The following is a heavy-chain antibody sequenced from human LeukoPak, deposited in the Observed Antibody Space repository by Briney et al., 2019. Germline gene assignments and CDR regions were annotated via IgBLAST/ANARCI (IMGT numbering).Heavy chain of an antibody. V-gene: IGHV4-59*08. D-gene: IGHD6-25*01. CDR1: GGSISSYY. CDR3: ARGGSSELDY. Sequence: PSETLSLTCTVSGGSISSYYWSWIRQPPAKGLEWIGYIYYSGSTNYNPSLKSRVTISVDTSKNQFSLKLSSVTAADTAVYYCARGGSSELDYWGQGTLVTVSS. CDR2: IYYSGST. J-gene: IGHJ4*02.